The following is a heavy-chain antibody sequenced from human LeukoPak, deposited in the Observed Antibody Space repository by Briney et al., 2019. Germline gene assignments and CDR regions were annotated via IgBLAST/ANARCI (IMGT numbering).Heavy chain of an antibody. D-gene: IGHD3-10*01. Sequence: PGGSLRLSCAASGFTFSSYAMSWVRQAPGKGLQWVSGISGSGGSTYYADSVKGRFTISRDYSKNTLYLQMNSLRTEETAVYYCAKGPAMVRGTFDPWGQGTLVTVSS. CDR1: GFTFSSYA. V-gene: IGHV3-23*01. CDR2: ISGSGGST. J-gene: IGHJ5*02. CDR3: AKGPAMVRGTFDP.